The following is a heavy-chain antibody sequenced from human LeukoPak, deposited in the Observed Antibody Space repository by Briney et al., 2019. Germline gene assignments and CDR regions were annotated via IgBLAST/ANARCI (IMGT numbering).Heavy chain of an antibody. CDR2: MNPSGST. D-gene: IGHD3-22*01. J-gene: IGHJ6*03. CDR1: GGPFSGYY. Sequence: SETLSLTCAVYGGPFSGYYWTWIRQTPGKGLEWIGEMNPSGSTNYNPSLKSRVTISVDTSKNQFSLKLSSVTAADTAVYYCARGRQDVTMIVVVMTAVSYYLDVWGKGTTVTVS. V-gene: IGHV4-34*01. CDR3: ARGRQDVTMIVVVMTAVSYYLDV.